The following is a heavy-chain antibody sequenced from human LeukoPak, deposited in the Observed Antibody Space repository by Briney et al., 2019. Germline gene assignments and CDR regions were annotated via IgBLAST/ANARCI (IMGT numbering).Heavy chain of an antibody. CDR2: ISGSGGST. J-gene: IGHJ6*02. D-gene: IGHD1-26*01. CDR1: GFTFSSYA. V-gene: IGHV3-23*01. Sequence: PGGSLRLSCAASGFTFSSYAMSWVRQAPGKGLEWASAISGSGGSTYYADSVKGRFTISRDNAKNSLYLQMNSLRAEDTAVYYCARAVGVGSGSPHVSYYGMDVWGQGTTVTVSS. CDR3: ARAVGVGSGSPHVSYYGMDV.